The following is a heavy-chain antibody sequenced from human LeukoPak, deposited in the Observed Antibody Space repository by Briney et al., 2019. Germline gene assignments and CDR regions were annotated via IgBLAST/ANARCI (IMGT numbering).Heavy chain of an antibody. V-gene: IGHV4-59*01. CDR2: IYYTGNT. CDR3: ARGAYDSASYQYFFDY. Sequence: PSETLSLTCTVSADSISSYYWSWIRQPPGKGLEWIGYIYYTGNTNYNPSLKSRVTISLDTSKHQFSLKLTSVTAADTAVYYCARGAYDSASYQYFFDYWGQGTLVTVSS. CDR1: ADSISSYY. D-gene: IGHD3-10*01. J-gene: IGHJ4*02.